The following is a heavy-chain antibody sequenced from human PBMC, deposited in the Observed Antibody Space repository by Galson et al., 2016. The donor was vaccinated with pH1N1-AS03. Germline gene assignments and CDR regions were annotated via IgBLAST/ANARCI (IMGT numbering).Heavy chain of an antibody. CDR2: IRRAGFGAAN. CDR3: GLENVKFFFAY. J-gene: IGHJ4*02. V-gene: IGHV3-49*03. Sequence: SLRLSCAVSGSPFRDYAVTWFRQAPGKGLEWVGFIRRAGFGAANDYAASVKGRFTISRDDSKRTAYLQMNNLKTEDTGVYYCGLENVKFFFAYWGPGTLVTVSS. CDR1: GSPFRDYA.